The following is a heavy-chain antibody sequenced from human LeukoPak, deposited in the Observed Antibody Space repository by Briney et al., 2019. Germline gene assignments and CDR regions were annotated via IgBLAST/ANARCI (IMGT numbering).Heavy chain of an antibody. V-gene: IGHV1-18*01. CDR2: VSAYNGNT. CDR3: ARDAPRWRNAFDF. D-gene: IGHD4-23*01. CDR1: GYTFTSTG. J-gene: IGHJ3*01. Sequence: ASVKVSCKASGYTFTSTGICWVRQAPGQGPGWMGWVSAYNGNTNYAQKFRGRVTMTIDTSTNTAYMELRSLRSDDTAVYFCARDAPRWRNAFDFWGQGTMVTVSS.